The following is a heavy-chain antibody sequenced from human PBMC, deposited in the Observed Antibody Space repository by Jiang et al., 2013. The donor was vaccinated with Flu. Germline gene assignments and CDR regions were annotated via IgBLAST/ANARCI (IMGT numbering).Heavy chain of an antibody. CDR1: GDSVSNNNAA. D-gene: IGHD3-10*01. Sequence: PGLVKPSQTLSLTCVISGDSVSNNNAAWNWIRQSPSRGLEWLGRTYYRSKWFDDYALSVKSRITINPDTSKNQFSLHLNSVTPDDTAVYYCARGDYFGSGSSYYYYGMDVWGQGTTVTVSS. J-gene: IGHJ6*02. CDR3: ARGDYFGSGSSYYYYGMDV. V-gene: IGHV6-1*01. CDR2: TYYRSKWFD.